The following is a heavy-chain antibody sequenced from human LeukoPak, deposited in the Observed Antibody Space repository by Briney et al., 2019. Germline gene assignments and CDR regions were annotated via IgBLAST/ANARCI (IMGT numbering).Heavy chain of an antibody. J-gene: IGHJ4*02. CDR3: AREYCSGGGCYSGY. V-gene: IGHV3-48*02. CDR1: GFTFSSYS. D-gene: IGHD2-15*01. Sequence: AGGSLRLSCAASGFTFSSYSMNWVRQAPGKGLEWVSYIGSSSSTIYYAYYVKGRVTISRDNAKNSVYLQMNNLRDEDTAVYYCAREYCSGGGCYSGYWGQGTLVTVSS. CDR2: IGSSSSTI.